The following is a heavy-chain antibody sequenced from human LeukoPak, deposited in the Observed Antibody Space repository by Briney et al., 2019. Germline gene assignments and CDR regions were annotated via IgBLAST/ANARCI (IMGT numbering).Heavy chain of an antibody. CDR1: GFTFSTYS. D-gene: IGHD6-13*01. J-gene: IGHJ6*03. V-gene: IGHV3-48*01. CDR3: AKDPGAVAEYYYYMDV. CDR2: ISNSGGII. Sequence: PGGSLRLSCAASGFTFSTYSMNWVRQAPGKGLEWVSYISNSGGIIYYADYVKGRFTISRDNSKNTLYLQMNSLRAEDTAVYYCAKDPGAVAEYYYYMDVWGKGTTVTVSS.